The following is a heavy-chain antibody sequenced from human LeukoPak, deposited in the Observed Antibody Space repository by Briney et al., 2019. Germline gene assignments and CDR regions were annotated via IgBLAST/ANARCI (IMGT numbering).Heavy chain of an antibody. Sequence: ASVKVSCKASGYTLTGYYMHWVRQAPGQGLEWMGRINPNSGGTNYAQKFQGRVTMTRDTSISTAYMELSRLRSDDTAVYYCARAETGTYYYDSSGSFDYWGQGTLVTVSS. V-gene: IGHV1-2*06. D-gene: IGHD3-22*01. CDR1: GYTLTGYY. CDR2: INPNSGGT. J-gene: IGHJ4*02. CDR3: ARAETGTYYYDSSGSFDY.